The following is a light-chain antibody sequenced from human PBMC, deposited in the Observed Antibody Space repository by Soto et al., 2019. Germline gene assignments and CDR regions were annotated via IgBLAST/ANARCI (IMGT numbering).Light chain of an antibody. CDR1: QSVGSNY. J-gene: IGKJ4*01. V-gene: IGKV3D-20*02. Sequence: EIVLTQSPDTLSLSPGERATLSCRASQSVGSNYLAWYQQKPGQAPRLLMYDASGRASGIPDRFSGSGSGTDFTLTISRLEPEDFATYFCQQSYTTVRSFGGGTKVE. CDR2: DAS. CDR3: QQSYTTVRS.